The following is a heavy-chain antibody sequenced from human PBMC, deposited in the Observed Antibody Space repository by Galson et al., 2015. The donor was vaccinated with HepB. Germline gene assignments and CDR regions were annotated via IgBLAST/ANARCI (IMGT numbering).Heavy chain of an antibody. CDR3: ATTYTSGPSLDASES. CDR2: IFHTGMT. J-gene: IGHJ3*02. Sequence: ETLSLTCAVSGGSISNRNWWNWVRQSPGKGLEWIGEIFHTGMTNYNPSLKSRVTMSVDTSKNQISLRLTSVTAADTAVYYCATTYTSGPSLDASESWGQGTMVTVSS. D-gene: IGHD3-22*01. CDR1: GGSISNRNW. V-gene: IGHV4-4*02.